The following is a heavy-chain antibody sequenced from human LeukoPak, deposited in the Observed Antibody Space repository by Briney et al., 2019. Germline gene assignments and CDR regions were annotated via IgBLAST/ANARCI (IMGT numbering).Heavy chain of an antibody. Sequence: GGSLRLSCAASGFTFSHAWMSWVRQAPGKGLEWVGRIKNKIDGGTIDYAAPVKGRFTISRDDSRNMLYLQMNSLKTEDTAMYYCTKFGVSSGQWDYYMDVWGKGTTVIVSS. V-gene: IGHV3-15*01. CDR2: IKNKIDGGTI. J-gene: IGHJ6*03. CDR3: TKFGVSSGQWDYYMDV. D-gene: IGHD6-19*01. CDR1: GFTFSHAW.